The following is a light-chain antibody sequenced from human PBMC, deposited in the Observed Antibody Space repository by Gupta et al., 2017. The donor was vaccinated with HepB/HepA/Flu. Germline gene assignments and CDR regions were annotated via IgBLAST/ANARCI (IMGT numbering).Light chain of an antibody. J-gene: IGLJ2*01. CDR3: CSYTSSSTVL. CDR2: DVS. CDR1: NSDVGGYNY. V-gene: IGLV2-14*03. Sequence: QSALTQPASVSGSPGQSITISCTGTNSDVGGYNYVSWYQQHPGKAPKLMIYDVSNRPSGASNRFSGSKSGNTDSLTISGLQAEDEADYYCCSYTSSSTVLFGGGTKLTVL.